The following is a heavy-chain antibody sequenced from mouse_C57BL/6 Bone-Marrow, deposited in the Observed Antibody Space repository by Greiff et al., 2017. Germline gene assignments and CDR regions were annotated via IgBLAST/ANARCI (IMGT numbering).Heavy chain of an antibody. CDR3: ARLWLRRGWGFDY. Sequence: EVMLVESGGGLVKPGGSLKLSYAASGFTFSDYGMHWVRQAPEKGLEWVAYISSGSSTIYYADTVKGRFTISRDNAKNTLFLQMTSLRSEDTAMYYCARLWLRRGWGFDYWGQGTTLTVSS. CDR2: ISSGSSTI. V-gene: IGHV5-17*01. CDR1: GFTFSDYG. J-gene: IGHJ2*01. D-gene: IGHD2-2*01.